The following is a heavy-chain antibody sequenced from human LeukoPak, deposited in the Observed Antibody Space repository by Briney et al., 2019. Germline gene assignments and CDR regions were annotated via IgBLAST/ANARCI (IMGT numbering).Heavy chain of an antibody. D-gene: IGHD2-21*01. CDR2: ISGSGGGT. CDR1: GFTFSSLA. J-gene: IGHJ4*02. CDR3: AKRLAHTGFDY. V-gene: IGHV3-23*01. Sequence: GGSLRLSCAASGFTFSSLAMSWVRQAPGKGLEWVSTISGSGGGTYYADSVRGRFTISRDNSKNTLYLQMNSLRAEDTAVYYCAKRLAHTGFDYCGQGTLVTVSS.